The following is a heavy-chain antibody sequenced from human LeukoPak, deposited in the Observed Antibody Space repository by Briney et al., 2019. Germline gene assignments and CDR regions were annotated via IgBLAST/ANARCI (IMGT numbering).Heavy chain of an antibody. CDR2: IYTSGTT. CDR3: ARGLGSMLRGGSNWFDP. CDR1: GASITSGTYY. Sequence: SQTLSLTCTVSGASITSGTYYWGWIRQPAGKGLEYIGRIYTSGTTSYNPSVKSRVTISIDTSKNQFSLTLRSVTAADTAVYYCARGLGSMLRGGSNWFDPWGQGTLVIVSS. J-gene: IGHJ5*02. D-gene: IGHD3-10*01. V-gene: IGHV4-61*02.